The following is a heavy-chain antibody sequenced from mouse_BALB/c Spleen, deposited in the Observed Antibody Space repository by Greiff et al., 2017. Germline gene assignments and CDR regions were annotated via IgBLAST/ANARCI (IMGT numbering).Heavy chain of an antibody. CDR2: IFPGTGTT. D-gene: IGHD1-1*01. J-gene: IGHJ2*01. CDR1: GYTFTSYW. V-gene: IGHV1S132*01. CDR3: ARDYGSSYFDY. Sequence: QVQLQQSGAELVKPGASVKLSCKTSGYTFTSYWIQWVKQRPGQGLGWIGEIFPGTGTTYYNEKFKGKATLTIDTSSSTAYTQLSSLTSEDSAVYFCARDYGSSYFDYWGQGTTLTVSS.